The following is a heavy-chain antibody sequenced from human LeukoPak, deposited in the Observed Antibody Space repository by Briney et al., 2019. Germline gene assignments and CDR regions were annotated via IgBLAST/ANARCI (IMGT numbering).Heavy chain of an antibody. V-gene: IGHV1-2*02. CDR2: IKPNSGGT. J-gene: IGHJ5*02. CDR1: GYTFTGYY. CDR3: ARSVLQQAP. D-gene: IGHD6-13*01. Sequence: GASVKVSCRASGYTFTGYYMHWVRQAPGQGLEWMGWIKPNSGGTNYAQKFQGRVTMTRDTSISTAYMELSRLRSDGAAMYYCARSVLQQAPWGQGTLVTVSS.